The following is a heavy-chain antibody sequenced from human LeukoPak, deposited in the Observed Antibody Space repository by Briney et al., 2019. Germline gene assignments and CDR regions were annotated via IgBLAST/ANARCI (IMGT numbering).Heavy chain of an antibody. CDR2: MSPNSGDT. V-gene: IGHV1-8*01. CDR3: ARGPPNWGYDY. Sequence: ASVKVSCKASGYTFTSYDFNWVRQATGQRPEWMGWMSPNSGDTGYAQKFQDRVTMTRNTSISTAYMELSSLRSDDTAVYYCARGPPNWGYDYWGPGTLVTVTS. D-gene: IGHD7-27*01. CDR1: GYTFTSYD. J-gene: IGHJ4*02.